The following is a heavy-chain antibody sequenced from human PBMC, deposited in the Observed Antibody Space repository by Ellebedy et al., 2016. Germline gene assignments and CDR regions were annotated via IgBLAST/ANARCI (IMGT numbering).Heavy chain of an antibody. CDR2: IYYSGST. Sequence: SETLSLTXTVSGGSISSYYWSWIRQPPGKGLEWIGYIYYSGSTNYNPSLKSRVTISVDTSKNQFSLKLSSVTAADTAVYYCARGVEYWEWYFDLWGRGTLVTVSS. CDR1: GGSISSYY. D-gene: IGHD2/OR15-2a*01. J-gene: IGHJ2*01. V-gene: IGHV4-59*01. CDR3: ARGVEYWEWYFDL.